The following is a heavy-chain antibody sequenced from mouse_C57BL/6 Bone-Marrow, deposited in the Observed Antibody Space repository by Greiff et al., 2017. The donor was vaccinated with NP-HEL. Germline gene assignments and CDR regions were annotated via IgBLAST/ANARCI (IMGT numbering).Heavy chain of an antibody. Sequence: QVQPQQSGPELVKPWGLVKISCKASCYRFTSHFIHRVKPRPGQGLEWDGLDYPGSGNTKYNEKFNGKATLTADTSSSTAYMQLSSLTSEDSAVYYCARGYYGSSRMGYWGQGTSVTVSS. CDR1: CYRFTSHF. CDR3: ARGYYGSSRMGY. V-gene: IGHV1-66*01. D-gene: IGHD1-1*01. CDR2: DYPGSGNT. J-gene: IGHJ4*01.